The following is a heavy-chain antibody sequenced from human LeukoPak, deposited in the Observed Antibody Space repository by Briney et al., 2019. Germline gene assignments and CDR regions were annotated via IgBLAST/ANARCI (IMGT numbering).Heavy chain of an antibody. CDR2: INYSGST. Sequence: SETLSLTCTVSGGSISSYYWSWIRQPPGKGLEWIGYINYSGSTNYNPSLKSRVTISVDTSKNQFSLKLSSVTAADTAVYYCARHGRDYYDSSGYYTVGLFDYWGQGTLVTVSS. D-gene: IGHD3-22*01. J-gene: IGHJ4*02. V-gene: IGHV4-59*08. CDR3: ARHGRDYYDSSGYYTVGLFDY. CDR1: GGSISSYY.